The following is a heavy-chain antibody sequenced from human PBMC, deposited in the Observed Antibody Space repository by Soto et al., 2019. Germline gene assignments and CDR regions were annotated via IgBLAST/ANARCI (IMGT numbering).Heavy chain of an antibody. D-gene: IGHD2-2*01. CDR3: ARERHYHPSDRIDY. CDR2: ISSQNGNT. V-gene: IGHV1-18*01. CDR1: HYTFTSYG. Sequence: QPQLVQSGPEVKKPGASVKVSCKASHYTFTSYGVSWVRQAPGQGLEWMGWISSQNGNTVYAQKFQGRVTLTTDTTTRSPFMELRSLPADDTALYYCARERHYHPSDRIDYWGQGTLVTVSS. J-gene: IGHJ4*02.